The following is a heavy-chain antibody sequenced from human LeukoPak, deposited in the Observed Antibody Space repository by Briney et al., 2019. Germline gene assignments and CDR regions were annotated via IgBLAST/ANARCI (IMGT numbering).Heavy chain of an antibody. V-gene: IGHV3-48*04. D-gene: IGHD1-26*01. Sequence: GGSLRLSCAASGFTFSRYSMNWVRQAPGKGLEWISYISPTGSRIYYTDSVKGRFTISRDNAKKSLILQMNSLRAEDTAVYYCARSGGSYTTQGDYWGQGTLVTVSS. CDR1: GFTFSRYS. J-gene: IGHJ4*02. CDR2: ISPTGSRI. CDR3: ARSGGSYTTQGDY.